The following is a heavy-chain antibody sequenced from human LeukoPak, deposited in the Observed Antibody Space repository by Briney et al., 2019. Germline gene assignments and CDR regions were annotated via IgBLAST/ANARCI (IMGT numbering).Heavy chain of an antibody. CDR3: AKSGYNRFDY. V-gene: IGHV3-23*01. J-gene: IGHJ4*02. D-gene: IGHD5-24*01. Sequence: GGSLRLSCAASGFTFDDYGMSWVRQAPGKGLEWVSSFSGSGGGTYYADSVKGRFTISRDNSKNTLYLQMNSLRADDTAVYFCAKSGYNRFDYWGQGTLVTVSS. CDR2: FSGSGGGT. CDR1: GFTFDDYG.